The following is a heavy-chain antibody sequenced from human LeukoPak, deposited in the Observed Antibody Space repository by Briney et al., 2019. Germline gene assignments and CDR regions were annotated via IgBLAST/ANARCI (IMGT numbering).Heavy chain of an antibody. J-gene: IGHJ6*02. D-gene: IGHD4-11*01. V-gene: IGHV1-69*04. CDR1: GGTFSSYA. CDR2: IIPILGIA. CDR3: ARGPDYSNYPYYYYAMDV. Sequence: ASVKVSCKASGGTFSSYAISWVRQAPGQGLEWMGRIIPILGIANYAQKFQGRVTITADKSTSTAYMELSSLTSEDTAVYYCARGPDYSNYPYYYYAMDVWGQGTTVTVSS.